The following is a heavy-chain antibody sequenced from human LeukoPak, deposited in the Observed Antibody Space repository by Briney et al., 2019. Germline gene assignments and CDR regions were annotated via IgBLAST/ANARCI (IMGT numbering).Heavy chain of an antibody. CDR1: GLTVSSYA. J-gene: IGHJ4*01. CDR3: AKYTSGTSYRGLDQ. Sequence: GGSLRLSCGASGLTVSSYAMSWVRQAPGKGLEWVSTIIGSTAITYYADSVKGRFTISRNDSKNTVYLQMNSLRAEDAAVYSCAKYTSGTSYRGLDQWGHGTLVTVSS. V-gene: IGHV3-23*01. CDR2: IIGSTAIT. D-gene: IGHD3-10*01.